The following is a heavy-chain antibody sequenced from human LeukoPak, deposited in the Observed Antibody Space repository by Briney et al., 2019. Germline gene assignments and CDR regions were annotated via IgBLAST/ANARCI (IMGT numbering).Heavy chain of an antibody. J-gene: IGHJ3*02. CDR2: IYYSGST. CDR3: ARAASHPYCSGGSCYSGYDAFDI. D-gene: IGHD2-15*01. Sequence: PSETLSLTCTVSGGSISSSSYYWGWIRQPPGKGLEWIGSIYYSGSTYYNPSLKSRVTISVDRSKNQFSLKLSSVTAADTAVYYCARAASHPYCSGGSCYSGYDAFDIWGQGTMVTVSS. CDR1: GGSISSSSYY. V-gene: IGHV4-39*07.